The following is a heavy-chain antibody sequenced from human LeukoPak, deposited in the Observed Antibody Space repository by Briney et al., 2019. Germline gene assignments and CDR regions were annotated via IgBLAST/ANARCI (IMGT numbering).Heavy chain of an antibody. D-gene: IGHD3-3*02. CDR2: ISAHNGNT. V-gene: IGHV1-18*01. Sequence: ASVKVSRKASGYIFTSYGINWVRQAPGQGLEWMGWISAHNGNTNYAQKFQGRVTMTTDTSTSTAYMELRSLRSDDTAVYYCARWVPFCDYWGQGTLVTVSS. J-gene: IGHJ4*02. CDR3: ARWVPFCDY. CDR1: GYIFTSYG.